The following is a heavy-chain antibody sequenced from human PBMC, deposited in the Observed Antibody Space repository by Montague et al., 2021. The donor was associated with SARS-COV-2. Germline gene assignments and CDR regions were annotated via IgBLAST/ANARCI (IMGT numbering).Heavy chain of an antibody. CDR3: ARLVVVAATPY. CDR1: GSTFSSYW. Sequence: SLRLSCAASGSTFSSYWMSWVRQAPGKGLEWVANIKQDGSEKYYVDSVKGRFTISRDNAKNSLSLQMNSLRAEDTAVYYCARLVVVAATPYWGQGTLVTVSS. CDR2: IKQDGSEK. D-gene: IGHD2-15*01. V-gene: IGHV3-7*01. J-gene: IGHJ4*02.